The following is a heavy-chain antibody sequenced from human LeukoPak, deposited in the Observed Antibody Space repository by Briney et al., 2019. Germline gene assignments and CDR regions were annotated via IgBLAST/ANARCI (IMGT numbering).Heavy chain of an antibody. J-gene: IGHJ4*02. D-gene: IGHD3-9*01. CDR2: INPSGGST. CDR3: ARDPTGP. CDR1: GYTLTELS. Sequence: ASVKVSCKVSGYTLTELSMHWVRQAPGQGLEWMGIINPSGGSTSYAQKFQGRVTMTRDTSTSTVYMELSSLRSEDTAVYYCARDPTGPWGQGTLVTVSS. V-gene: IGHV1-46*01.